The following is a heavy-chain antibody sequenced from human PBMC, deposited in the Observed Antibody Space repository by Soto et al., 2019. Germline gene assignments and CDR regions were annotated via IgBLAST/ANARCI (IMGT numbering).Heavy chain of an antibody. Sequence: ASVKVSCKASGYSFTSYGINWVRQAPGQGLEWMGWINAGNGNTKYSQKFQGRVTITRDTSASTAYMELSSLRSEDTAVYYCARDGPWFDPWGQGPLVTVSS. J-gene: IGHJ5*02. CDR3: ARDGPWFDP. CDR1: GYSFTSYG. CDR2: INAGNGNT. V-gene: IGHV1-3*01.